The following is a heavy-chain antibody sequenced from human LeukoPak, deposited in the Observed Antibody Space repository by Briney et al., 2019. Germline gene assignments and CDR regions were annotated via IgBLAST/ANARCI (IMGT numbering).Heavy chain of an antibody. CDR3: AREAYYYDSSEGGYFDY. V-gene: IGHV3-7*01. J-gene: IGHJ4*02. D-gene: IGHD3-22*01. CDR2: IKQDGSEK. CDR1: GFTFSSYW. Sequence: GGSLRLSCAASGFTFSSYWMSWVRQAPGKGLEWVANIKQDGSEKYYVDSVKGRFTISRDNSKNSLYLQMNSLRAEDTAVYYCAREAYYYDSSEGGYFDYWGQGTLVTVSS.